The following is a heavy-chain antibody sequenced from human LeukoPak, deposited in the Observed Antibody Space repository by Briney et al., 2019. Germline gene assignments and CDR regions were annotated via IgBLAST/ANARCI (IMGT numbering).Heavy chain of an antibody. J-gene: IGHJ3*02. Sequence: PSETLSLTCAVYGGSFSGYYWSWIRQPPGKGLEWIGEINHSGSTNYNPSLKSRVTISVDTSKNQFSLRLSSVTAADTAVYYCPITMVRGGFDAFDIWGQGTMVTVSS. CDR3: PITMVRGGFDAFDI. CDR2: INHSGST. D-gene: IGHD3-10*01. CDR1: GGSFSGYY. V-gene: IGHV4-34*01.